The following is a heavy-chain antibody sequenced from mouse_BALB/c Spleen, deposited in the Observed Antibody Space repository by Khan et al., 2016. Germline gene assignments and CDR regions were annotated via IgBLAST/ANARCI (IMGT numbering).Heavy chain of an antibody. CDR2: ISSGSSTI. CDR1: GFTFSSFG. CDR3: TRMGYDFDRYFDV. D-gene: IGHD2-4*01. J-gene: IGHJ1*01. V-gene: IGHV5-17*02. Sequence: EVELVESGGGLVQPGGSQKLSCAASGFTFSSFGMHWVRQAPEKGLEWVAYISSGSSTIYYSDTVKGRFTISRDNPTNPLFLQVTSLRSEDTAIYYCTRMGYDFDRYFDVWGAGTTVTVSS.